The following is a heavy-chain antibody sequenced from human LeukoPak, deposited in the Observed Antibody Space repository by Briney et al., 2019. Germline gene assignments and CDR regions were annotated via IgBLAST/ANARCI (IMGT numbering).Heavy chain of an antibody. CDR3: ARLPQFIYDFWSGSYYYYGMDV. CDR1: GGSFSGYY. Sequence: SGTLSLTCAVYGGSFSGYYWSWIRQPPGKGLEWIGEINHSGSTNYNPSLKSRVTISVDTSKNQFSLKLSSVTAADTAVYYCARLPQFIYDFWSGSYYYYGMDVWGQGTTVTVSS. D-gene: IGHD3-3*01. CDR2: INHSGST. J-gene: IGHJ6*02. V-gene: IGHV4-34*01.